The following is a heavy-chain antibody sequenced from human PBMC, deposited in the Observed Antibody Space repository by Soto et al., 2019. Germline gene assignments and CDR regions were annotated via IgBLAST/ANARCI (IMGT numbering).Heavy chain of an antibody. CDR2: IYYSGRT. D-gene: IGHD3-22*01. CDR1: GGSISSGGYY. J-gene: IGHJ3*02. Sequence: QVQLQESGPGLVKPSQTLSLTCTVSGGSISSGGYYWSWIRQHPGKGLEWIGYIYYSGRTYYNPSLKSRVTISIDTYKNQCSLKLSSVTAADTSVYYCARVGGDDGSGDNAFVIWGQGTMVNVSS. CDR3: ARVGGDDGSGDNAFVI. V-gene: IGHV4-31*03.